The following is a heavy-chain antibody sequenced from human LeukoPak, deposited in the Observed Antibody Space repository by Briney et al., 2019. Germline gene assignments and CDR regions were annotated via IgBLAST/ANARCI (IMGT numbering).Heavy chain of an antibody. V-gene: IGHV3-9*01. CDR3: AKSTYNWFFDY. CDR2: ISWNSGSI. D-gene: IGHD1-1*01. Sequence: GGSLRLSCAASGFTFDDYAMHWVRQAPGKGLEWVSGISWNSGSIGYADSARGRFTISRDNAKNSLYLQMNSLRAEDTALYYCAKSTYNWFFDYWGQGTLVTVSS. CDR1: GFTFDDYA. J-gene: IGHJ4*02.